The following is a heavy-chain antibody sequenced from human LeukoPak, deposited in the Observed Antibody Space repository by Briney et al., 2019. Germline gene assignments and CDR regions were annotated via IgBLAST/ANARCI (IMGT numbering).Heavy chain of an antibody. D-gene: IGHD3-9*01. CDR2: MNPNSGNT. CDR1: GYTFTSYD. Sequence: ASVKVSCKASGYTFTSYDINWVRQATGQALEWMGWMNPNSGNTGYAQKFQGRVTMTRNTSISTAYMELSSLRSEDTAVYYCARWPSYYDILTGWYYFDYWGQGTLVTVSS. J-gene: IGHJ4*02. CDR3: ARWPSYYDILTGWYYFDY. V-gene: IGHV1-8*01.